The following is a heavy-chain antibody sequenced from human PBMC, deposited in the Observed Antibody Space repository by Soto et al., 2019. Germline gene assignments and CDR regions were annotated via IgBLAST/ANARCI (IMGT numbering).Heavy chain of an antibody. CDR3: ARVSGWYGACDY. V-gene: IGHV1-18*01. CDR1: GYTFTSYG. Sequence: ASVKVSCKASGYTFTSYGISWVRQAPGQGLEWMGWISAYNGNTNYAQKLQGRVTMTTDTSTSTAHMELRSLRSDDTAVYYCARVSGWYGACDYWGQGTLVTVSS. D-gene: IGHD6-19*01. CDR2: ISAYNGNT. J-gene: IGHJ4*02.